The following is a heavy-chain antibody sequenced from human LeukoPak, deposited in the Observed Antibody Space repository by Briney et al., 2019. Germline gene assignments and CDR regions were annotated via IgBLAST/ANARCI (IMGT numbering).Heavy chain of an antibody. J-gene: IGHJ4*02. CDR1: GGSISSYY. D-gene: IGHD6-19*01. CDR2: IYTSGST. V-gene: IGHV4-4*07. Sequence: ASETLSLTCTVSGGSISSYYWSWIRQPAGKGLEWIGRIYTSGSTNYNPSLKSRVTMSVDTSKNQFSLKLSSVTAADTAVYYCARIGSGYSSGRPNYFFDYWGQGTLVTVSS. CDR3: ARIGSGYSSGRPNYFFDY.